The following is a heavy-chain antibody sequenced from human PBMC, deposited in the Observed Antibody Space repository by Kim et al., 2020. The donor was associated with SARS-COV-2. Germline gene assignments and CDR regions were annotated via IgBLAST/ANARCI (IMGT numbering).Heavy chain of an antibody. CDR3: ATYFAGVGGRGH. D-gene: IGHD1-26*01. CDR2: KWSTGST. V-gene: IGHV4-61*01. CDR1: GGPMTGGNYH. J-gene: IGHJ4*02. Sequence: SETLSLTCTVSGGPMTGGNYHWSWIRQTPGKGLEWIGYKWSTGSTNYNPSLRSRVTISVDTSSNQVSLKLTSVTAADTAVYYCATYFAGVGGRGHWGQGTLVTVSS.